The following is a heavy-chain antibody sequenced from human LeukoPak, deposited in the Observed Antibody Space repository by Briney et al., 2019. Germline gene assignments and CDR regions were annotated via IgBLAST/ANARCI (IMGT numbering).Heavy chain of an antibody. D-gene: IGHD6-13*01. CDR1: GFTFSSYG. J-gene: IGHJ4*02. V-gene: IGHV3-33*01. Sequence: GSLRLSCAASGFTFSSYGMHWVRQAPGKGLEWVAVIWYDGSNKYYADSVKGRFTISRDNSKNTLYLQMNSLRAEDTAVYYCASKYSSSWDGDYWGQGTLVTVSS. CDR3: ASKYSSSWDGDY. CDR2: IWYDGSNK.